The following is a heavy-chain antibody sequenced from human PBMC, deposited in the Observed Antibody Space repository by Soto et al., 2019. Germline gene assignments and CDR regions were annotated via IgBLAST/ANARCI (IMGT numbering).Heavy chain of an antibody. V-gene: IGHV1-69*01. D-gene: IGHD3-10*01. CDR1: GVSFNNNG. Sequence: QVQLVQSGAEVKKPGSSVKVSCKTSGVSFNNNGIGWVRQAPGHGLEWMGGVSPPFMTSNHARKFQGRISITADASTGTVNMELSSLTSEDTAQYYCARVLYYGSGSYSPSGMAVWGQGTTVTVSS. J-gene: IGHJ6*02. CDR2: VSPPFMTS. CDR3: ARVLYYGSGSYSPSGMAV.